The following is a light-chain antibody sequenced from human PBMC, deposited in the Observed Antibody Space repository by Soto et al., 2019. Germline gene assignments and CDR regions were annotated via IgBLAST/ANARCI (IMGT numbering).Light chain of an antibody. V-gene: IGLV2-14*01. J-gene: IGLJ2*01. CDR1: SSDVGGYNY. CDR3: SSYTSSSTIVV. CDR2: DVS. Sequence: QSVLTQPASVSGSPGQSITISCTGTSSDVGGYNYVSWYQQHPGKAPKLMIYDVSNRPSGVSNRFSGSKSGNTASLTISGLPAQDEADYYCSSYTSSSTIVVFGGGTKLTVL.